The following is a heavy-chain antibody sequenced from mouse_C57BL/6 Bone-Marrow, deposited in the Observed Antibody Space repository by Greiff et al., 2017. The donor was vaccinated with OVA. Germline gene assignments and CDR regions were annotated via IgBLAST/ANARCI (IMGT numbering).Heavy chain of an antibody. CDR1: GYTFTDYY. Sequence: EVQLVESGPVLVKPGASVKMSCKASGYTFTDYYMNWVKQSHGKSLEWIGVINPYNGGTSYNQKFKGKATLTVDKSSSTAYMELNSLTSEDSAVYYCARSGYYYGSSDYWGQGTTLTVSS. V-gene: IGHV1-19*01. CDR2: INPYNGGT. CDR3: ARSGYYYGSSDY. J-gene: IGHJ2*01. D-gene: IGHD1-1*01.